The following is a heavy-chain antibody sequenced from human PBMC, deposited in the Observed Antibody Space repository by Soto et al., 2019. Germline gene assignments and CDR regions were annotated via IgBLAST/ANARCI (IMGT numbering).Heavy chain of an antibody. J-gene: IGHJ1*01. CDR1: GGTFSSYA. D-gene: IGHD4-17*01. CDR3: AINPPADYGDYGDFQH. CDR2: IIPIFGTA. Sequence: QVQLVQSGAEVKKPGSSVKVSCKASGGTFSSYAISWVRQAPGQGLEWMGGIIPIFGTANYAQKFQGRVTITADESTSTAYMELSSLRSEDTAVYYCAINPPADYGDYGDFQHWGQGPLVTVSS. V-gene: IGHV1-69*01.